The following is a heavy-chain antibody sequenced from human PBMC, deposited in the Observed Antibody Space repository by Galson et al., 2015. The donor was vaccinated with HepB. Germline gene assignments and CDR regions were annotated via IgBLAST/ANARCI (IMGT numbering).Heavy chain of an antibody. Sequence: ETLSLTCAVYGGSFSGYYWSWIRQPPGKGLEWIGEINHSGSTNYNPSLKSRVTISVDTSKNQFSLKLSPVTAADTAVYYCARAAPRYCSSTSCRRGFDPWGQGTLVTVSS. J-gene: IGHJ5*02. CDR2: INHSGST. CDR1: GGSFSGYY. CDR3: ARAAPRYCSSTSCRRGFDP. D-gene: IGHD2-2*01. V-gene: IGHV4-34*01.